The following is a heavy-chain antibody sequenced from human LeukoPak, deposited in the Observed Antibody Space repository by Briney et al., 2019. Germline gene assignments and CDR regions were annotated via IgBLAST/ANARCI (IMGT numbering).Heavy chain of an antibody. CDR1: GFTFSNSG. D-gene: IGHD1-1*01. V-gene: IGHV3-74*01. Sequence: PGGSLRLSCAASGFTFSNSGMHWVRQAPGKGLVWVSHINNDGSRTTYADSVKGRFTISRDNAKNTLYLQMNSLRAEDTAMYYCVRYNNWKFDYWGQGTLVTVSS. J-gene: IGHJ4*02. CDR2: INNDGSRT. CDR3: VRYNNWKFDY.